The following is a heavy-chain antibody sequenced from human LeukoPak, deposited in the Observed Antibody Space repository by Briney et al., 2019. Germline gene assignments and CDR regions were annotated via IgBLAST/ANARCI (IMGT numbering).Heavy chain of an antibody. J-gene: IGHJ4*02. CDR2: INQDGSEK. Sequence: GGSLRLSCAVSGFIYSDCWMMWVRHVPGKGLEWVAQINQDGSEKYYVDSVRGRFTISRDNAKNSLDLQMNTLRVEDTAVYHCVRDATRGGDLDHWGQGTLVTVSS. CDR1: GFIYSDCW. CDR3: VRDATRGGDLDH. D-gene: IGHD2-21*01. V-gene: IGHV3-7*01.